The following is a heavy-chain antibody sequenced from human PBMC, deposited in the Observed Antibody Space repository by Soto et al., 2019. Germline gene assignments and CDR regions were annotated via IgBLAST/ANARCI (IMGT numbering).Heavy chain of an antibody. D-gene: IGHD2-15*01. CDR3: ARDGYCSGDRCYLRNDF. CDR1: GFTFSTYW. Sequence: EVQLVESGGGLVQPGGSLRLSCAASGFTFSTYWMTWARQAPGKGLEWVAQIKHDGSEKFYVDSVQGRFTISRDNADNLLHLQMNSLRAEDTAVYFCARDGYCSGDRCYLRNDFWGQGTLVIVSS. V-gene: IGHV3-7*01. CDR2: IKHDGSEK. J-gene: IGHJ4*02.